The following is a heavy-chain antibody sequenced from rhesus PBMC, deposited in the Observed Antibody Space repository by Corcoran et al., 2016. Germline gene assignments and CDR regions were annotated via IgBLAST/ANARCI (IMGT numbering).Heavy chain of an antibody. V-gene: IGHV2S1*01. Sequence: QVTLKESGPALVKPTPTLTLTCTFSGFSPRTSGMGVGWIRQPPGKALEWLASIYWDDDKYYSTSLKSRLTISKDTSKNQVVLTMTNMDPVDTATYYCARGGGGSNPLGYYNSLDVWGRGVLVTVSS. D-gene: IGHD2-2*01. CDR3: ARGGGGSNPLGYYNSLDV. CDR2: IYWDDDK. J-gene: IGHJ5-2*02. CDR1: GFSPRTSGMG.